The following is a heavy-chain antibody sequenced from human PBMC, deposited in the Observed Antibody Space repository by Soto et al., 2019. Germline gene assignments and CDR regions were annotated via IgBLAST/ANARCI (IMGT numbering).Heavy chain of an antibody. CDR2: IWYDGSNK. V-gene: IGHV3-33*01. Sequence: GGSLRLSCAASGFTFSSYGMHWVRQAPGKGLEWVAVIWYDGSNKYYADSVKGRFTISRDNSKNTLYLEMNSLRAEDTAVYYCARESEDLTSNFDYWGQGTLVTVSS. CDR1: GFTFSSYG. CDR3: ARESEDLTSNFDY. J-gene: IGHJ4*02.